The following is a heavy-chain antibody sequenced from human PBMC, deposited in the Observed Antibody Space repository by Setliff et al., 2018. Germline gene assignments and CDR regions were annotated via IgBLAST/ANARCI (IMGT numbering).Heavy chain of an antibody. CDR2: SRYAENYQ. V-gene: IGHV3-30-3*01. D-gene: IGHD2-15*01. J-gene: IGHJ4*02. CDR3: ARSDGGSSGLDY. Sequence: GGSLRLSCAASGFTFSTYRMHWVRQAPGKGLEWVAVSRYAENYQYYADSVKGRFTISRDNSENTLYLQMNSLRPDDTAVYRCARSDGGSSGLDYWGQGTLVTVSS. CDR1: GFTFSTYR.